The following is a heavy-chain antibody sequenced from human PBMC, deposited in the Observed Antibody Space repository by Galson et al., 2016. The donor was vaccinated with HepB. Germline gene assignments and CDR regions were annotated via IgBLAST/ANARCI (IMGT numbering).Heavy chain of an antibody. Sequence: SLRLSCAASGFTLSSYAMSWVRQAPGKGLEWVSAISNSGDNTFYADSVKGRFTISRATSRNTLYLQMNSLRAEDTAIYYCAKDDGGFGGFDYWGQGTLVTVSS. CDR3: AKDDGGFGGFDY. D-gene: IGHD3-10*01. CDR1: GFTLSSYA. V-gene: IGHV3-23*01. CDR2: ISNSGDNT. J-gene: IGHJ4*02.